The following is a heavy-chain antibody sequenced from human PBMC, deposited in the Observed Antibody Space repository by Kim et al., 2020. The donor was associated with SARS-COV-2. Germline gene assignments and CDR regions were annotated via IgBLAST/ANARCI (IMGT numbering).Heavy chain of an antibody. V-gene: IGHV3-15*01. J-gene: IGHJ6*02. D-gene: IGHD2-2*01. Sequence: GGSLRLSCAASGFTFSNAWMSWVRQAPGKGLEWVGRIKSKTDGGTTDYAAPVKGRFTISRDDSKNTLYLQMNSLKTEDTAVYYCTRVVAFYYYYYGMDVWGQGTTVTVSS. CDR3: TRVVAFYYYYYGMDV. CDR1: GFTFSNAW. CDR2: IKSKTDGGTT.